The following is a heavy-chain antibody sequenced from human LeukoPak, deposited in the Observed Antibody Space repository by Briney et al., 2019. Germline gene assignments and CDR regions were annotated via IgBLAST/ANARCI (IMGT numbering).Heavy chain of an antibody. CDR2: ISYDGSNK. J-gene: IGHJ4*02. CDR1: GFTFSSYG. Sequence: PGGSLRLSCAASGFTFSSYGMHWVRQAPGKGLEWVAVISYDGSNKYYADSVKGRFTISRDNSKNTLYLQMNSLRAEDTAVYYCASPNNYDSSGYYYPFFDYWGQGTLVTVSS. CDR3: ASPNNYDSSGYYYPFFDY. V-gene: IGHV3-30*03. D-gene: IGHD3-22*01.